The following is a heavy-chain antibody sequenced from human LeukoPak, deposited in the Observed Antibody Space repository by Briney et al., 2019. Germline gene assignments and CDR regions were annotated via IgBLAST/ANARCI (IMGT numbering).Heavy chain of an antibody. V-gene: IGHV1-18*01. CDR1: GYTFTSYG. Sequence: ASVKVSCKASGYTFTSYGISWVRQAPGQGLEWMGWISAYNGNTNYAQKLQGRVTMTTDTSTGTAYMELRSLRSDDTAVYYCARGRLRGYSYGGFDPWGQGTLVTVSS. CDR3: ARGRLRGYSYGGFDP. CDR2: ISAYNGNT. D-gene: IGHD5-18*01. J-gene: IGHJ5*02.